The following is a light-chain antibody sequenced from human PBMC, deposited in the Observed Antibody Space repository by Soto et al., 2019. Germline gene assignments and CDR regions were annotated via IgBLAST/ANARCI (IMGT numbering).Light chain of an antibody. V-gene: IGLV2-8*01. Sequence: QSVLTQPPSASGSPGQSVTISCTGTSSDVGGYTYVSWYQQHPGKAPKLMIYEVSKRPSGVPDRFSGSKSGNTASLTISGLQDEDEADYHCSSYATNNRVFGTGTKVTVL. CDR1: SSDVGGYTY. CDR2: EVS. CDR3: SSYATNNRV. J-gene: IGLJ1*01.